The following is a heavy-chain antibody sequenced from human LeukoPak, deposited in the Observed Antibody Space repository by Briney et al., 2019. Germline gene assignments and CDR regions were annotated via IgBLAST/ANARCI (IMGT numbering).Heavy chain of an antibody. J-gene: IGHJ3*02. CDR2: IKQDGSEK. CDR1: GFTFSSYW. V-gene: IGHV3-7*01. CDR3: ARDRAWIQLWNDAFDI. Sequence: PGGSLRLSCAASGFTFSSYWMSWVRQAPGKGLEWVANIKQDGSEKYYVDSVKGRFTISRDNAKNSLYLQMNSLRAEDTAVYYCARDRAWIQLWNDAFDIWGQGTMVTVSS. D-gene: IGHD5-18*01.